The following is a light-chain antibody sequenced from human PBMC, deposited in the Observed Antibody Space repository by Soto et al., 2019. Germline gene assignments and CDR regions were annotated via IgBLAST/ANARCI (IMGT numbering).Light chain of an antibody. V-gene: IGKV3-11*01. CDR2: DAS. J-gene: IGKJ1*01. CDR3: QQRSKWPRT. CDR1: QSVSSY. Sequence: EIVFTHSPATLSLSPGERATLSCRASQSVSSYLAWYQQKPGQAPRLLIYDASNRATGIPARFSGSGSGTDFTLTVSSLEPEDFAVYYCQQRSKWPRTFGQGTKVDIK.